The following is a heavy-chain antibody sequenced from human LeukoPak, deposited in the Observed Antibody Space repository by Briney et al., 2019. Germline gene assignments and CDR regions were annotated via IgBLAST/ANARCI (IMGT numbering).Heavy chain of an antibody. J-gene: IGHJ4*02. V-gene: IGHV3-7*01. CDR1: GFTFDKSW. CDR2: INPDDSAK. D-gene: IGHD5-18*01. CDR3: ARDRAYSSFDY. Sequence: GGSLRLSCADSGFTFDKSWMNWVRQAPGRGLEWVAGINPDDSAKYYVDSVRGRFTISRDNAKNSLYLQMSSLRAEDTAVYYCARDRAYSSFDYWGQGTLVTVSS.